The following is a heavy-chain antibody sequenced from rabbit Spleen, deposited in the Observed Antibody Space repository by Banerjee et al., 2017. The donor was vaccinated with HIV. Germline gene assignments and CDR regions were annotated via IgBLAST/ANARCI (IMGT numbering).Heavy chain of an antibody. CDR1: GFSLSSYY. J-gene: IGHJ4*01. CDR3: AREKSGIVGYDL. D-gene: IGHD6-1*01. CDR2: IDPVFGIT. Sequence: LTLTCTASGFSLSSYYMNWVRQAPGKGLEWIGYIDPVFGITYYANWVKGRFTISKTSSTTVTLQMTSLTAADTATYFCAREKSGIVGYDLWGPGTLVTVS. V-gene: IGHV1S40*01.